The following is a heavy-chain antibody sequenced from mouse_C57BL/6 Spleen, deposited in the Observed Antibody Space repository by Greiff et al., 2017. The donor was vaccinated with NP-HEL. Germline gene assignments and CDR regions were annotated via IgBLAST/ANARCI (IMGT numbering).Heavy chain of an antibody. D-gene: IGHD1-1*01. Sequence: EVKLMESGAELVRPGASVKLSCTASGFNIKDYYMHWVKQRPEQGLEWIGRIDPEDGDTEYAPKFQGKATMTADTSSNTAYLQLSSLTSEDTAVYYCTTTFITTVRYFDVWGTGTTVTVSS. V-gene: IGHV14-1*01. CDR2: IDPEDGDT. CDR3: TTTFITTVRYFDV. J-gene: IGHJ1*03. CDR1: GFNIKDYY.